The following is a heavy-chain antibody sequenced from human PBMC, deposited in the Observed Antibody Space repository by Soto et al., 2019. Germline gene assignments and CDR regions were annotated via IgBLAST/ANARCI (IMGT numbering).Heavy chain of an antibody. D-gene: IGHD2-15*01. J-gene: IGHJ6*02. Sequence: GGSLRLSCAASGFTFSSYSMNWVRQAPGKGLEWVSYISSSSSTIYYADSVKGRFTISRDNAKNSLYLQMNSLRDEDTAVYYCARVTTNRDCRGGSCSSSGNRSMDVWGHGTKVTF. CDR1: GFTFSSYS. V-gene: IGHV3-48*02. CDR2: ISSSSSTI. CDR3: ARVTTNRDCRGGSCSSSGNRSMDV.